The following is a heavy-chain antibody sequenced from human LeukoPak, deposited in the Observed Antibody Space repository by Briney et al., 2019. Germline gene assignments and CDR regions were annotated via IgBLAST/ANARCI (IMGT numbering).Heavy chain of an antibody. CDR2: FDPEDGEI. CDR3: AADRLDYCGSYWTAFDI. CDR1: EYTLPELS. Sequence: ASVKVSCKVSEYTLPELSMHWVRQAPGKGLEWLGGFDPEDGEIIYAQKFQGRVTMSDDTSTDTAYMELGSLRSDDTAVYYCAADRLDYCGSYWTAFDIWGQGTMVTVSS. V-gene: IGHV1-24*01. D-gene: IGHD1-26*01. J-gene: IGHJ3*02.